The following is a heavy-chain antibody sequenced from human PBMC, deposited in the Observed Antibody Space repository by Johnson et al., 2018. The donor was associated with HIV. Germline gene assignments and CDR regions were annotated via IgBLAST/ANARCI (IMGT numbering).Heavy chain of an antibody. D-gene: IGHD3-3*01. CDR1: GFTFSSYA. J-gene: IGHJ3*02. Sequence: VQLVESGGGLVQPGGSLRLSCAASGFTFSSYAMQWVRQAPGKGLEYVSAISSNGGSTYYANSVKGRFTISRDNSKNTLYLQMGSLRAEDMAVYDCARGGGTVGQFWEWFFRGHAFDIWGQGTMVTVSS. V-gene: IGHV3-64*01. CDR2: ISSNGGST. CDR3: ARGGGTVGQFWEWFFRGHAFDI.